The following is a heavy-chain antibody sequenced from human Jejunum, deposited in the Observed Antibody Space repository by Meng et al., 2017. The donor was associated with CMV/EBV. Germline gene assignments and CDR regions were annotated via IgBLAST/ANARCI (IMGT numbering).Heavy chain of an antibody. CDR2: IYWDGGQ. J-gene: IGHJ4*02. D-gene: IGHD3-16*01. V-gene: IGHV2-5*02. CDR3: ARTVWGTYSLDY. CDR1: GFSLSGSRVG. Sequence: FSGFSLSGSRVGVGWIRPPPTKALEWLALIYWDGGQRYSPSLKSRLSITKDTSKNQVVLTMTNMDTVDTGTYFCARTVWGTYSLDYWGQGTLVTVSS.